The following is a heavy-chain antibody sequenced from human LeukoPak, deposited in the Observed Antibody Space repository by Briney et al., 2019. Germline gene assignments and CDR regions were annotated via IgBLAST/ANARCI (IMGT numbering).Heavy chain of an antibody. Sequence: GGSLRLSCAASGFTVSSNYMSWVRQAPGKGLEWVSVIYSGGSTYYADSVKGRFTISRDNAKNFLYLQMNSLRAEDTAVYYCARTYYDILTGYNPYFDYWGQGILVTVSS. CDR3: ARTYYDILTGYNPYFDY. J-gene: IGHJ4*02. D-gene: IGHD3-9*01. CDR2: IYSGGST. V-gene: IGHV3-66*01. CDR1: GFTVSSNY.